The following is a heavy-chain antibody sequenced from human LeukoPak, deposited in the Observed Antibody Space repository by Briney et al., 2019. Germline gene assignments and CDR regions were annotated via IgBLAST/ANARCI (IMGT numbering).Heavy chain of an antibody. CDR1: GGSISSSSYY. J-gene: IGHJ4*02. CDR3: ARHRPIIPVVDY. CDR2: IYYSGST. Sequence: PSETLSLTCTVSGGSISSSSYYWGWIRQPPGKGLEWIGSIYYSGSTYYNPSLKSRVTISVDTSKNQFSLKLSSVTAADTAVYYCARHRPIIPVVDYWGQGTLVTVSS. D-gene: IGHD5-12*01. V-gene: IGHV4-39*01.